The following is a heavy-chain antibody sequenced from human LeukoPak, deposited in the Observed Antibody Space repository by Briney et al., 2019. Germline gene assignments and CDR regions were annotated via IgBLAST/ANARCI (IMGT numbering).Heavy chain of an antibody. CDR1: GGSISSGGYS. CDR2: IYHSGST. Sequence: TLSLTCAVSGGSISSGGYSWSWIRQPPGKGLEWIGYIYHSGSTYYNPSLKSRVTISVDRSKNQFSLKLSSVTAADTAVYYCARAPNYDSSGYRDAFDIWGQGTMVTVSS. D-gene: IGHD3-22*01. V-gene: IGHV4-30-2*01. CDR3: ARAPNYDSSGYRDAFDI. J-gene: IGHJ3*02.